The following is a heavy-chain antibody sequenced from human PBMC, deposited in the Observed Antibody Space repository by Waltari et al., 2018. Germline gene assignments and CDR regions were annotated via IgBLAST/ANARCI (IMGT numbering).Heavy chain of an antibody. CDR2: IYYSGST. D-gene: IGHD3-22*01. CDR3: ARLNYYDSSGYYGPPKYYYYGMDV. CDR1: GGSISSYY. J-gene: IGHJ6*02. V-gene: IGHV4-59*01. Sequence: QVQLQESGPGLVKPSETLSLTCTVSGGSISSYYWSWIRQPPGKGPEGMGYIYYSGSTNYNPSLKSRVTISVDTSKNQFSLKLSSVTAADTAVYYCARLNYYDSSGYYGPPKYYYYGMDVWGQGTTVTVSS.